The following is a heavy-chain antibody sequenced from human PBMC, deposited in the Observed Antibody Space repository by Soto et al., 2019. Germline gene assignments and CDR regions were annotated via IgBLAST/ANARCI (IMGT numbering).Heavy chain of an antibody. V-gene: IGHV1-69*14. CDR3: ATPGYMSGSHGAI. CDR1: GGAFSSYA. CDR2: IIPIFGSP. D-gene: IGHD5-12*01. Sequence: QVQLVQSGAEVKMPGSSVKVSCKASGGAFSSYAISWVRQAPGQGLEWMGGIIPIFGSPNYAQTLQGRVTITADTSTSTAYMERRSLRSEDTAMYYCATPGYMSGSHGAIWGQGTMVTVSS. J-gene: IGHJ3*02.